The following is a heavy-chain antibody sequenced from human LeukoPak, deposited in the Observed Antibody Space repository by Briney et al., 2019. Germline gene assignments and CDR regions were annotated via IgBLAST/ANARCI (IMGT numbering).Heavy chain of an antibody. Sequence: PSETLSLTCTVSGGSISSYYWSLIRQPPGKGLEWIGYIYYSGSTNYNPTLKSLVTISVDTSKNQFSLKLSSVTAADTAVYYCARSAVEMATIDFDYWGQGTLVTVSS. CDR1: GGSISSYY. CDR3: ARSAVEMATIDFDY. J-gene: IGHJ4*02. D-gene: IGHD5-24*01. V-gene: IGHV4-59*01. CDR2: IYYSGST.